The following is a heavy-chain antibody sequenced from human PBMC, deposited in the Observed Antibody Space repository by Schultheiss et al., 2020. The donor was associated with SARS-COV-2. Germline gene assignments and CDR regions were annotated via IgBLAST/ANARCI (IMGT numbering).Heavy chain of an antibody. Sequence: SETLSLTCTVSGYSISTGYYWGWVRQPPGKGLEWIGEINHSGSTNYNPSLKSRVTISVDTSKNQFSLKLSSVTAADTAVYYCARAIILRVAFDIWGQGTMVTVSS. CDR2: INHSGST. V-gene: IGHV4-38-2*02. CDR1: GYSISTGYY. CDR3: ARAIILRVAFDI. D-gene: IGHD3-3*01. J-gene: IGHJ3*02.